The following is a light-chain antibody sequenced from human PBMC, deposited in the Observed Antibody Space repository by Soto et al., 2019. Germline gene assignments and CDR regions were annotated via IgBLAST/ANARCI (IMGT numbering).Light chain of an antibody. CDR3: ASNAGGNNFL. Sequence: QSALTQPPSASGSPGQSVALSCTGTSSDVGGSNFVSWYQQYPGKAPKLLIFEVHKRPSGVPDRFSGSKSGNTASLTVSGLQAEDEAYYYCASNAGGNNFLFGGGTKLTVL. J-gene: IGLJ3*02. CDR1: SSDVGGSNF. V-gene: IGLV2-8*01. CDR2: EVH.